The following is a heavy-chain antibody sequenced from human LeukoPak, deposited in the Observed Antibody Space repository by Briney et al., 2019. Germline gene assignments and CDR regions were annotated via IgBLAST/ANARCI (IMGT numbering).Heavy chain of an antibody. CDR2: ISSSNNYI. D-gene: IGHD5-24*01. J-gene: IGHJ4*02. CDR3: TRVGYIDEGIDY. V-gene: IGHV3-21*01. Sequence: GGSLRLSCATSGFTFSSYSLNWVRQAPGKGLEWVSLISSSNNYIYYADSVKGRFTISRDNAKDSLYLQMNSLRAEDTAIYYCTRVGYIDEGIDYWGQGTLVTVSS. CDR1: GFTFSSYS.